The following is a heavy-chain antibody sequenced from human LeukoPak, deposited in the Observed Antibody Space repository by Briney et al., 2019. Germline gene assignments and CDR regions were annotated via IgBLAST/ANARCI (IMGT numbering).Heavy chain of an antibody. J-gene: IGHJ4*02. CDR3: AREGIYCSSTSCYFDY. V-gene: IGHV1-69*13. CDR1: GYTFTSYG. D-gene: IGHD2-2*01. Sequence: ASVKVSCKASGYTFTSYGISWVRQAPGQGLEWMGGIIPIFGTANYAQKFQGRVTITADESTSTAYMELSSLRSEDTAVYYCAREGIYCSSTSCYFDYWGQGTLVTVSS. CDR2: IIPIFGTA.